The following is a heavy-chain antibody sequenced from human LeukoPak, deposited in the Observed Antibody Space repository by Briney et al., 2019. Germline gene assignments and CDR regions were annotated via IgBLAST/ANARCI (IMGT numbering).Heavy chain of an antibody. D-gene: IGHD2-8*01. CDR1: GYTLSDYG. V-gene: IGHV1-18*01. CDR2: ITTYNGNR. CDR3: ARDCSNGVCFPRDY. Sequence: ASVKVSCKASGYTLSDYGISWVRQAPGQGLEWVGWITTYNGNRKYAEKFQGRVTMTTDTSTSTYYMEMRSLRSDDTAIYHCARDCSNGVCFPRDYWGQGTQITVST. J-gene: IGHJ4*02.